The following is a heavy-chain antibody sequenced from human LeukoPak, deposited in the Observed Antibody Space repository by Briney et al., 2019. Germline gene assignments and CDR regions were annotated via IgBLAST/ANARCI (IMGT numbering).Heavy chain of an antibody. CDR1: GYTFTSHG. J-gene: IGHJ4*01. Sequence: ASVKVSCKASGYTFTSHGFSWVRQAPGQGLEWMGWISPFNGNTNYAEKFRARVTMTTDTSTSTVAMELRSLRSDDTGVYYCARGFLGWGSEPEYFDYWGQGTLVTVSS. D-gene: IGHD1-14*01. V-gene: IGHV1-18*01. CDR2: ISPFNGNT. CDR3: ARGFLGWGSEPEYFDY.